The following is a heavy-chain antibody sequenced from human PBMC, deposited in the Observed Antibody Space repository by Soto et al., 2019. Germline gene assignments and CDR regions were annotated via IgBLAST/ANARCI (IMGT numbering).Heavy chain of an antibody. V-gene: IGHV3-53*01. D-gene: IGHD3-9*01. J-gene: IGHJ4*02. CDR2: IYSGGST. CDR3: AREHFDWLSRGLYYFDY. CDR1: VFTVSSNY. Sequence: GSLRLSCAASVFTVSSNYMSWVRQAPGKGLEWVSVIYSGGSTYYADSVKGRFTISRDNSKNTLYLQMNSLRAEDTAVYYCAREHFDWLSRGLYYFDYWGQGTLVTVSS.